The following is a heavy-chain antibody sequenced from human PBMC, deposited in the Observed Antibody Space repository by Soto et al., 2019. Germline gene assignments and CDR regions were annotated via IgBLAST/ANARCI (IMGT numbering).Heavy chain of an antibody. J-gene: IGHJ6*02. D-gene: IGHD1-7*01. CDR3: ARKLELRGSYYYYYDMDV. CDR2: INPNSGGT. V-gene: IGHV1-2*02. Sequence: GASVKVSCKASGYTFTDYYMHCVRQAPGQGLEWMGWINPNSGGTNYAQKFQGRVTMTRDTSISTAYMELSRLRSDDTAVYYCARKLELRGSYYYYYDMDVWGQGTTVTV. CDR1: GYTFTDYY.